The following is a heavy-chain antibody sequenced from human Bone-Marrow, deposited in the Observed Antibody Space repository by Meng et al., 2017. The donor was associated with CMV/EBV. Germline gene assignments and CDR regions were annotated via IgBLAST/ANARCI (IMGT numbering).Heavy chain of an antibody. Sequence: SGFTFSSDGMHWVRQAPGKGLEWVAVISYDGSNKYYADSVKGRFTISRDNSKNTLYLQMNSLRAEDTAVYYCAKEGPYSSGWYGFDYWGQGTLVTVSS. CDR2: ISYDGSNK. D-gene: IGHD6-19*01. CDR3: AKEGPYSSGWYGFDY. CDR1: GFTFSSDG. J-gene: IGHJ4*02. V-gene: IGHV3-30*18.